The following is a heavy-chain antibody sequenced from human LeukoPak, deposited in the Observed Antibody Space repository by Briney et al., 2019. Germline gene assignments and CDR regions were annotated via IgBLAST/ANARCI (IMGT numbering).Heavy chain of an antibody. Sequence: GGSLRLSCVASGFTFSRYWMHWVRQTPSKGLVWVSRINSEGSSTSYADPVQGRFTISRDNAKNTLYLQMNSLSAEVMAIYYCARVISGYDSSGYRDYWGQGTLVTVSS. D-gene: IGHD3-22*01. CDR1: GFTFSRYW. J-gene: IGHJ4*02. V-gene: IGHV3-74*01. CDR2: INSEGSST. CDR3: ARVISGYDSSGYRDY.